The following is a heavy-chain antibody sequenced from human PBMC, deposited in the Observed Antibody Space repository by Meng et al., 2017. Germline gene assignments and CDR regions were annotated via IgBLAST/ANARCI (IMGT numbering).Heavy chain of an antibody. CDR3: ARSERYVLGFDY. D-gene: IGHD3-16*01. V-gene: IGHV1-2*06. CDR2: INPNSGGT. J-gene: IGHJ4*02. Sequence: RSGAEFEKPAASVKVSCKSSGYTFTGYYMHWWRQAPGQGLEWMGRINPNSGGTNYAQKFQGRVTMTRDTSISTAYMELSRLRSDDTAVYYCARSERYVLGFDYWGQGTLVTVSS. CDR1: GYTFTGYY.